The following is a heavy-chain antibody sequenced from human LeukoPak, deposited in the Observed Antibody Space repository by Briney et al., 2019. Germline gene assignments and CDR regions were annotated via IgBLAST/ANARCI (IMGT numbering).Heavy chain of an antibody. CDR3: ARTYDYVWGSYRNYYFDY. J-gene: IGHJ4*02. V-gene: IGHV4-59*01. D-gene: IGHD3-16*02. Sequence: PSETLSLTCTVSGGSISSYYWSWIRQPPGKGLEWIGYIYYSGSTTYNPSLKSRVTISVDTSKNQFSLKLSSVTAADTAVYYCARTYDYVWGSYRNYYFDYWGQGTLVTVSS. CDR2: IYYSGST. CDR1: GGSISSYY.